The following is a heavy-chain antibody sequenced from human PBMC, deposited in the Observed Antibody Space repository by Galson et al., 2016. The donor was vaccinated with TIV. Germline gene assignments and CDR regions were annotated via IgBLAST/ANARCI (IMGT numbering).Heavy chain of an antibody. J-gene: IGHJ4*02. V-gene: IGHV3-23*01. CDR3: AKFRTWDILCHFDY. Sequence: SLRLSCAASGFAFSGYAMSWVRQAPGKGLEWVSSIGGIGVNTYYADSVKGRFTISRDNSKNTLYLQMNSLRVEDTAVYYCAKFRTWDILCHFDYWGQGILVTVSS. CDR2: IGGIGVNT. CDR1: GFAFSGYA. D-gene: IGHD2-15*01.